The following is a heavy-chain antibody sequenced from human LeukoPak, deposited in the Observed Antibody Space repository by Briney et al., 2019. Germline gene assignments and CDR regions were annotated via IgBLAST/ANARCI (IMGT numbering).Heavy chain of an antibody. J-gene: IGHJ4*02. V-gene: IGHV1-46*01. CDR1: GYTFTNYY. CDR3: VRSYCGGDCQGRAYYFDY. D-gene: IGHD2-21*01. CDR2: INPSGAGT. Sequence: ASVKVSCKASGYTFTNYYMHWMRQAPGQGLEWMGIINPSGAGTNYAQKFQGRVTLTRDTSTSTLYMELSSLRSEDMAVYYCVRSYCGGDCQGRAYYFDYWGQGTLVTVSS.